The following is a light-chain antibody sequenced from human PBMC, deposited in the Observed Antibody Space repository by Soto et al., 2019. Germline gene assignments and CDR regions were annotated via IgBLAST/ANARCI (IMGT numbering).Light chain of an antibody. CDR2: AAS. J-gene: IGKJ1*01. CDR3: QQYGSSPRT. Sequence: EIVLTQSPGTLSLSPGERATLSCRASQSVSSSYFAWYQQKPGQAPRLLIYAASTRATGIPDRFSGSGSGTDFTLTISRLESEDFAVYSCQQYGSSPRTFGQGTKVEIK. V-gene: IGKV3-20*01. CDR1: QSVSSSY.